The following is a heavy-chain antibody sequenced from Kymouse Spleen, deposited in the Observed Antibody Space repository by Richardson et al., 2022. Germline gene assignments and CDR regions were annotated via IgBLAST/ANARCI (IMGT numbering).Heavy chain of an antibody. CDR3: ARDLGAAREYYYYGMDV. J-gene: IGHJ6*02. V-gene: IGHV3-33*01. CDR1: GFTFSSYG. Sequence: QVQLVESGGGVVQPGRSLRLSCAASGFTFSSYGMHWVRQAPGKGLEWVAVIWYDGSNKYYADSVKGRFTISRDNSKNTLYLQMNSLRAEDTAVYYCARDLGAAREYYYYGMDVWGQGTTVTVSS. D-gene: IGHD1-26*01,IGHD6-13*01,IGHD6-6*01. CDR2: IWYDGSNK.